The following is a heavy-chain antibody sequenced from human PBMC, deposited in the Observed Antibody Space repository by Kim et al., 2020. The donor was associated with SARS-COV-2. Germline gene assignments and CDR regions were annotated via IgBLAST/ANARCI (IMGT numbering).Heavy chain of an antibody. V-gene: IGHV4-61*01. CDR1: GGSVSSGSHY. J-gene: IGHJ4*02. CDR3: ARTDTPIEFDF. CDR2: IYYNGNT. D-gene: IGHD5-18*01. Sequence: SETLSLTCSVSGGSVSSGSHYWSWIRQPPGQGLEWIGYIYYNGNTIYNPSLKSRITISVDTSKNKFSLKLRSVTAADTAVYYCARTDTPIEFDFWGQGILVTVSS.